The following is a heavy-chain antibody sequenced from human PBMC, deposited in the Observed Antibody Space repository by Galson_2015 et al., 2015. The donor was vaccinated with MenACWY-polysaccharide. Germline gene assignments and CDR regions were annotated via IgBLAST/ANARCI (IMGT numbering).Heavy chain of an antibody. V-gene: IGHV4-39*01. J-gene: IGHJ4*02. CDR3: GRRPRGSSWYFDY. D-gene: IGHD6-6*01. CDR1: GGSVSSRSYY. CDR2: IYYGGAT. Sequence: ATLSLTCTVSGGSVSSRSYYWGWIRQPPGQGLEWIGSIYYGGATYYSPSLKSRVTISVDTSNNQLSLKLSSVTAADTAVYYCGRRPRGSSWYFDYWGQGIQVTVSS.